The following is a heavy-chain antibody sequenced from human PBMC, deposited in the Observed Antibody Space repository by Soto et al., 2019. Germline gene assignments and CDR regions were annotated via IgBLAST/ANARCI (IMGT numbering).Heavy chain of an antibody. Sequence: EVRLVESGGGLVKSGGSLRLSCAASGFTFSSYTMNWVRQAPGRGLEWVSNINSIGSYLWYVDSVQGRFTISRDNAKNSRYLQMNSLRAESTAVYYCARGGINFMRGRIRGDGDGVDVWGQGITVTVSS. CDR3: ARGGINFMRGRIRGDGDGVDV. CDR2: INSIGSYL. CDR1: GFTFSSYT. V-gene: IGHV3-21*01. D-gene: IGHD3-10*01. J-gene: IGHJ6*02.